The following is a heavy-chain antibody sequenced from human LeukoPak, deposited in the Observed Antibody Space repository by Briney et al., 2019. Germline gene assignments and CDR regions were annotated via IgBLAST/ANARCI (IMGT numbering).Heavy chain of an antibody. Sequence: GGSLRLSCAASGFTFSSYWMAWIRQAPGKGLEWVAIIKKDGSEKYYVDSMKGRFTISRDNAKNSLFLQMNSLRAEDTAIYYCTTDTWYSAGHWGQGTLVTVSS. CDR3: TTDTWYSAGH. J-gene: IGHJ4*02. D-gene: IGHD2-15*01. CDR1: GFTFSSYW. CDR2: IKKDGSEK. V-gene: IGHV3-7*03.